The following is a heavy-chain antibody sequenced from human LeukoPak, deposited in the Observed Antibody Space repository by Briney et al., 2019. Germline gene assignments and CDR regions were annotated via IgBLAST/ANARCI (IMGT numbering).Heavy chain of an antibody. D-gene: IGHD6-13*01. V-gene: IGHV4-59*01. Sequence: SETLSLTCTVSGGSLSSYYWSWIRQPPGKGLEWIGYIYYSGSAKYNPSLKSRVTIPVDTSKNQFSLKLSSVTAGDTAVYYCARAPGIAAAGTHFDFWGQGTLVTVS. CDR3: ARAPGIAAAGTHFDF. CDR2: IYYSGSA. J-gene: IGHJ4*02. CDR1: GGSLSSYY.